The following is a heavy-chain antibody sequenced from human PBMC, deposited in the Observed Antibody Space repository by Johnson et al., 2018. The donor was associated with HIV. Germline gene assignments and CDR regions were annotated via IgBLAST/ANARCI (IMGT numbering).Heavy chain of an antibody. V-gene: IGHV3-66*02. J-gene: IGHJ3*02. CDR2: IYSGGST. D-gene: IGHD1-14*01. CDR1: GFTFSSYA. CDR3: NQDAFDI. Sequence: VQLVESGGGLVQPGGSLRLSCAASGFTFSSYAMSWVRQAPGKGLEWVSVIYSGGSTYYADSVKGRFTISRDNSKNTLYLQMNSLRAEDTAVYYCNQDAFDIWGQGTMVTVSS.